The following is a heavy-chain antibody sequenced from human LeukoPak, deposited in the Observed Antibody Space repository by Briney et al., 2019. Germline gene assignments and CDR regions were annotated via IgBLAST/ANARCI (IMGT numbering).Heavy chain of an antibody. J-gene: IGHJ4*02. CDR2: ISGSGGNT. CDR1: GFTFSSYA. CDR3: AKDRIRTTMTNAAFEY. V-gene: IGHV3-23*01. D-gene: IGHD4-17*01. Sequence: GGSLRLSCAASGFTFSSYAMSRVRQAPGKGLEWVSGISGSGGNTYYADSVKGRFTISRDNSKNTLYLQMNSLGAEDTAVYYCAKDRIRTTMTNAAFEYWGQGTLVTVSS.